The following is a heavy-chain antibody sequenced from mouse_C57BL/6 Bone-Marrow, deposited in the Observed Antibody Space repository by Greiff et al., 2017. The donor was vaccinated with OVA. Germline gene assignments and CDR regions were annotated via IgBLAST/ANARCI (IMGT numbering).Heavy chain of an antibody. CDR1: GYAFSSSW. V-gene: IGHV1-82*01. CDR2: IYPGDGDT. CDR3: ARVYYCPFWYFDV. D-gene: IGHD1-1*01. Sequence: VKLQESGPELVKPGASVKISCKASGYAFSSSWMNWVKQRPGKGLEWIGRIYPGDGDTNYNGKFKGKATLTADKSSSTAYMQLSSLTSEDSAVYFCARVYYCPFWYFDVWGTGTTVTVSS. J-gene: IGHJ1*03.